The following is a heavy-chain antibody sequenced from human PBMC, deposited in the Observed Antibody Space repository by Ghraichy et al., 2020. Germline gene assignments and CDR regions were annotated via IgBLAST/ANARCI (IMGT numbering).Heavy chain of an antibody. D-gene: IGHD4-23*01. CDR2: ISGTDGST. CDR3: AKGDYGGYTE. CDR1: GFTFSSYA. V-gene: IGHV3-23*01. Sequence: GGSLRLSCAASGFTFSSYAMTWVRQAPGKGLEWVSVISGTDGSTYYADSVKGRFTISRDNFKNTLYLQMNSLRADDTAVYYCAKGDYGGYTEWGQGILVAVSS. J-gene: IGHJ4*02.